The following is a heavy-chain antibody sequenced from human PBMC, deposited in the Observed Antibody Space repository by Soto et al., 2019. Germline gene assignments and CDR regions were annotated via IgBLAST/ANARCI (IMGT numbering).Heavy chain of an antibody. J-gene: IGHJ4*02. V-gene: IGHV1-69*13. CDR2: VISLFGTA. D-gene: IGHD4-17*01. Sequence: SVKVSCKASGGTFSSHSINWVRQAPGQGLEWMGGVISLFGTANYAHNFKGRVTITADQSTSTAYMELNSLRSDDTAVYYCAREVGYGDFSAALLDWGQGTLVTVSS. CDR3: AREVGYGDFSAALLD. CDR1: GGTFSSHS.